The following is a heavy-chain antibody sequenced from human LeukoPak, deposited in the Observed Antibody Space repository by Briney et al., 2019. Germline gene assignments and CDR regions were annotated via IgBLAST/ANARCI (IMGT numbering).Heavy chain of an antibody. CDR1: GGAFSGYY. J-gene: IGHJ4*02. CDR3: ARVYRGIAVAGHEGYFDY. V-gene: IGHV4-34*01. D-gene: IGHD6-19*01. Sequence: SETLSLTCAVSGGAFSGYYWSWVRQPPGKGLEWIGEINHSGSTNYNPSPKSRVTISVDTSKNQLSLRLSSVTAADTAVYYCARVYRGIAVAGHEGYFDYWGQGTLVTVSS. CDR2: INHSGST.